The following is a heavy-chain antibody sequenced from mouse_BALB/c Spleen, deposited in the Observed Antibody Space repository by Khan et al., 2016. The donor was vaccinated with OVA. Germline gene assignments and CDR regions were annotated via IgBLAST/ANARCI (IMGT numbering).Heavy chain of an antibody. D-gene: IGHD1-1*01. CDR3: ARGNYYGSTSWFGY. V-gene: IGHV1-9*01. CDR2: ILPGSNIT. Sequence: QVQLKESGAELMKPGASVKISCKASGYTFSSYWIEWVKQRPGHGLEWIGEILPGSNITNYNERFKDKATFTADTSSNTAYMQLSSLTSEDSASYNCARGNYYGSTSWFGYWGQGTLVTVSA. J-gene: IGHJ3*01. CDR1: GYTFSSYW.